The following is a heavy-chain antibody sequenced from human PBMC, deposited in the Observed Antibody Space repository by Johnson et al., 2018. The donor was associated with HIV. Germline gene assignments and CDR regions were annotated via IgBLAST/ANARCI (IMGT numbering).Heavy chain of an antibody. CDR2: ISYDGSEK. Sequence: VQLVESGGGLIQPVGSLRLSCAASGFTVSSNYMSWVRQAPGKGLEWVAVISYDGSEKYYVGSVKGRFTISRDNAKNSLYLQMNSLRAEDTVVYYCARDGPWLQSQRDAFDVWGRGTMVTVSS. CDR3: ARDGPWLQSQRDAFDV. CDR1: GFTVSSNY. D-gene: IGHD5-24*01. J-gene: IGHJ3*01. V-gene: IGHV3-7*01.